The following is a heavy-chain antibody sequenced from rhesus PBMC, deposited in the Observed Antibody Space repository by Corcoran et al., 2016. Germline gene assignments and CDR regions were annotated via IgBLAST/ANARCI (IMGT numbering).Heavy chain of an antibody. V-gene: IGHV4S9*01. Sequence: QVQLQESGPGLVKPSETLSLTCAASGGSSSDNYYCNWFRQPPGKGLEWIGNIYGSSGSTYYNPSLKSRVTISKDTSKNQFSLKLSSVTAADTAVYYCARAKYSNYRDWGQGVLVTVSS. J-gene: IGHJ4*01. CDR3: ARAKYSNYRD. CDR2: IYGSSGST. CDR1: GGSSSDNYY. D-gene: IGHD4-23*01.